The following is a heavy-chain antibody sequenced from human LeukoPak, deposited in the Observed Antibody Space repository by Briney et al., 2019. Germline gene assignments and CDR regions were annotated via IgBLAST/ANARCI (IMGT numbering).Heavy chain of an antibody. D-gene: IGHD2-2*01. CDR1: GFTFNNYA. V-gene: IGHV3-23*01. Sequence: GGSLRLSCAASGFTFNNYAMNWVRQAPGKGLEWVSVISGRGGTTYYADSVKGRFTISRDSSKNTLYLQMNSLRAEDTAVYYCAKEPGYFSRTRYFDYWGQGTLVTVSS. CDR3: AKEPGYFSRTRYFDY. J-gene: IGHJ4*02. CDR2: ISGRGGTT.